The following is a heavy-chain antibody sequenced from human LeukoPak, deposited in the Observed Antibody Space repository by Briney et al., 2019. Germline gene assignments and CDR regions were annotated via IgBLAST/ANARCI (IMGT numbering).Heavy chain of an antibody. CDR2: ISWSSGSI. CDR3: AKAPTATRYSNIWYPE. D-gene: IGHD6-13*01. V-gene: IGHV3-9*01. J-gene: IGHJ4*02. Sequence: PGGSLRLSCAASGFTFDDYAMHWVRQAPGKGLEWVSGISWSSGSIGYADSVKGRFTISRDNAKNSLYLQMNSLRAEDTALYYCAKAPTATRYSNIWYPEWGQGTLVTVSS. CDR1: GFTFDDYA.